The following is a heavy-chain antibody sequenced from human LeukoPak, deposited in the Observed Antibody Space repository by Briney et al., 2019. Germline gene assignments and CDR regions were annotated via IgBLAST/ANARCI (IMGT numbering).Heavy chain of an antibody. CDR1: GFTFSSYS. Sequence: GGSLRLSCAASGFTFSSYSMKGVRQAPGKGLEWVSSISSSSSYIYYADSVKGRFTISRDDAKNSLYLQMNSQRAEDTAVYYCARVAAIFGVVITRIDYWGQGTLVTVSS. D-gene: IGHD3-3*01. V-gene: IGHV3-21*01. J-gene: IGHJ4*02. CDR3: ARVAAIFGVVITRIDY. CDR2: ISSSSSYI.